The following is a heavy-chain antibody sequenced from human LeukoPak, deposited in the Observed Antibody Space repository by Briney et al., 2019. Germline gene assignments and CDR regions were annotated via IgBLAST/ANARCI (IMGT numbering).Heavy chain of an antibody. CDR1: GFTFSSYA. Sequence: GGSLRLSCAASGFTFSSYAMSWVRQAPGKGLEWVSAISGCGGSTYYADSVKGRFTISRDNSKNTLFLQMNSLRAEDTAVYYCAKRTDYSNYRPFDYWGQGTLVTVSS. V-gene: IGHV3-23*01. J-gene: IGHJ4*02. D-gene: IGHD4-11*01. CDR3: AKRTDYSNYRPFDY. CDR2: ISGCGGST.